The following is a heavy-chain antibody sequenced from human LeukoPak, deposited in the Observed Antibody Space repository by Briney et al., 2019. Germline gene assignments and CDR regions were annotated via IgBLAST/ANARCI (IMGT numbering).Heavy chain of an antibody. CDR3: ARADYDFWSGYSAFDY. D-gene: IGHD3-3*01. CDR1: GGSISSYY. Sequence: SETLSLTCTVSGGSISSYYWSWIRQPPGKGLEWIGYIYYSGSTNYYPSLKSRVIISVDTSKNQFSLKLSSVTAADTAVYYCARADYDFWSGYSAFDYWGQGTLVTVSS. J-gene: IGHJ4*02. V-gene: IGHV4-59*01. CDR2: IYYSGST.